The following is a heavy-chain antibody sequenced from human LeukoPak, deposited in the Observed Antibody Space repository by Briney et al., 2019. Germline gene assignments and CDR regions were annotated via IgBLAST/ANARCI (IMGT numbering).Heavy chain of an antibody. CDR1: GFTFSSYA. CDR3: ARHLSGVTGYTYGRGIDY. V-gene: IGHV3-23*01. D-gene: IGHD5-18*01. CDR2: ISGSGGST. Sequence: GGSLRLSCAASGFTFSSYAMSWVRQAPGKGLEWVSAISGSGGSTYYADSVKGRFTISRDNAKTSLYLQMNTLRAEDTAVYYCARHLSGVTGYTYGRGIDYWGQGTLVTVSS. J-gene: IGHJ4*02.